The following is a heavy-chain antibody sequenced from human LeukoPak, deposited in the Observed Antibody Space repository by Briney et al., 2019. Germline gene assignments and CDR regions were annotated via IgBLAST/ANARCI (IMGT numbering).Heavy chain of an antibody. Sequence: SETLSLTCTVSGGSISSSSYYWGWIRQPPGKGLEWIGTIYYSGSTYYDPSLKSRVTISVDTSKNQFSLKLSSVTAADTAVYYCARGGLARFGYWGQGTLVTVS. CDR2: IYYSGST. CDR1: GGSISSSSYY. V-gene: IGHV4-39*07. J-gene: IGHJ4*02. CDR3: ARGGLARFGY.